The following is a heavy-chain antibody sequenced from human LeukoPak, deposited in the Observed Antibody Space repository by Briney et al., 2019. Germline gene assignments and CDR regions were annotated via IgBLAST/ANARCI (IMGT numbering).Heavy chain of an antibody. CDR2: INSAGDNI. CDR3: VRWSGTYPLYYLDY. Sequence: PGGSLRLSCVASGFTFSDYFMSWIRQAPGKGLEWLSFINSAGDNIYYADSVKGRFTISKDNTKNRLFLYMNSLRPEDTAVYYCVRWSGTYPLYYLDYWGQGTLVTVSS. V-gene: IGHV3-11*04. D-gene: IGHD1-26*01. CDR1: GFTFSDYF. J-gene: IGHJ4*02.